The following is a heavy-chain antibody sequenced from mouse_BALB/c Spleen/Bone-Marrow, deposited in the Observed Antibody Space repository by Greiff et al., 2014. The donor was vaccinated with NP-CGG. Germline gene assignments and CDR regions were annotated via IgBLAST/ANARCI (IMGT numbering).Heavy chain of an antibody. CDR2: INPGSGGA. D-gene: IGHD3-2*01. J-gene: IGHJ2*01. Sequence: QVQLQQSGAELVRPGTSVKVSCKASGYAFTSYLIEWIKQRPGQGLEWIGVINPGSGGANYNEKFKGKATLTADKSSSTAYMQISSLTSDDSAVYYCAGEWTDRTPSYWGQGTALTVSS. CDR3: AGEWTDRTPSY. CDR1: GYAFTSYL. V-gene: IGHV1-54*01.